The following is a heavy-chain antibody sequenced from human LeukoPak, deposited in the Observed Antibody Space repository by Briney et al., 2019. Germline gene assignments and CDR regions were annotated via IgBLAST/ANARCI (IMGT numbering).Heavy chain of an antibody. CDR3: AKGYDY. V-gene: IGHV3-74*01. CDR1: GFTFSSYA. Sequence: PGGSLRLSCAASGFTFSSYAMHWVRQAPGKGLMWVSRIKSDGITTNYADSVKGRFTISRDNAKNTLYLQMNSLTAEDTALYYCAKGYDYWGQGTLVTVSS. J-gene: IGHJ4*02. CDR2: IKSDGITT.